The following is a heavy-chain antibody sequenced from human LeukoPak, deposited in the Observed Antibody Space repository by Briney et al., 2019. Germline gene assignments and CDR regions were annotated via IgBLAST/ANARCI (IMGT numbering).Heavy chain of an antibody. Sequence: ASVTVSCKASGYTFTSYGIVWLRQARGQGLEWMGWISPYNGNTNYAQKLQGRVTMTTDTSTSTAYMELGSLRSDDTAVYYCARQTSSKAFDMWGQGTMVTVSS. CDR1: GYTFTSYG. J-gene: IGHJ3*02. CDR3: ARQTSSKAFDM. V-gene: IGHV1-18*01. D-gene: IGHD6-6*01. CDR2: ISPYNGNT.